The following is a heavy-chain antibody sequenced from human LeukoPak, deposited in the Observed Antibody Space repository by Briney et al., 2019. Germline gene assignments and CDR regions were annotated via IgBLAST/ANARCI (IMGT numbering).Heavy chain of an antibody. D-gene: IGHD1-26*01. CDR2: IYHSGST. J-gene: IGHJ3*02. CDR1: GASISSNNW. CDR3: ARPIVGATDVFDI. Sequence: SGTLSLTCAVSGASISSNNWWNWVHQPPGKGLEWIGEIYHSGSTNYNPSLKSRVSISVDKSKNQFSLNLTSVTAADTAVYYCARPIVGATDVFDIWGQGTMVTVSS. V-gene: IGHV4-4*02.